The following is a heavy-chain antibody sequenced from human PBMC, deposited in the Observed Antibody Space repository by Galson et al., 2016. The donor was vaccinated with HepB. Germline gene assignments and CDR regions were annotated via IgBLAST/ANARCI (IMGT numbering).Heavy chain of an antibody. D-gene: IGHD2/OR15-2a*01. CDR2: IYYSGST. Sequence: ETLSLTCTVSGFSISSNYYWGWIRQPPGKGLEWIGSIYYSGSTYYNPSLKSRVTISVDTSKNQFSLGLSSVTAADTAVYYCAGGIVILNFNAPDSWGQGTLVTVSS. CDR3: AGGIVILNFNAPDS. CDR1: GFSISSNYY. V-gene: IGHV4-38-2*02. J-gene: IGHJ4*02.